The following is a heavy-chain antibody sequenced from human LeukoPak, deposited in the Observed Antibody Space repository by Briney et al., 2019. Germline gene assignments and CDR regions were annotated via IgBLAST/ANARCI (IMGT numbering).Heavy chain of an antibody. CDR3: AGEIFGGHFDY. CDR1: GFTFSTYG. CDR2: INSDGSST. Sequence: GGSLRLSCAASGFTFSTYGMHWVRQVTGKRLVWVSRINSDGSSTIYADSVRGRLTISRDNAKNTLYLQMNSLRAEDTAVYYCAGEIFGGHFDYWGQGTLVTVSS. V-gene: IGHV3-74*01. J-gene: IGHJ4*02. D-gene: IGHD3-3*01.